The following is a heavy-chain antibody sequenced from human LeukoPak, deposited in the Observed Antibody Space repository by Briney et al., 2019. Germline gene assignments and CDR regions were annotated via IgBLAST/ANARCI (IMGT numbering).Heavy chain of an antibody. CDR3: ASFGRSIGAFDI. CDR1: GFTFSNYY. Sequence: HGGSLRLSCAASGFTFSNYYMSWIRQAPGKGLEWVSYISSSARYKMYADSVKGRFTISRDNAKNSLYLQMNSLRAEDTAVYYCASFGRSIGAFDIWGQGTMVTVS. CDR2: ISSSARYK. D-gene: IGHD3-10*01. V-gene: IGHV3-11*06. J-gene: IGHJ3*02.